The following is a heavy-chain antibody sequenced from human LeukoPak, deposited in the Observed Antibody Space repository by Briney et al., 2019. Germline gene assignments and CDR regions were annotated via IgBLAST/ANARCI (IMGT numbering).Heavy chain of an antibody. Sequence: PSQTLSLTCTVSGASINSSPYYWTWIRQPAGKGLEWIGHIFTTGPGSYNPSRRSRVTIARDTSKNEFSLSLNSLTAADTNVYYCATVAAAGTSGGGWFDPWGQGTLVTVSS. CDR1: GASINSSPYY. D-gene: IGHD6-13*01. CDR3: ATVAAAGTSGGGWFDP. J-gene: IGHJ5*02. CDR2: IFTTGPG. V-gene: IGHV4-61*09.